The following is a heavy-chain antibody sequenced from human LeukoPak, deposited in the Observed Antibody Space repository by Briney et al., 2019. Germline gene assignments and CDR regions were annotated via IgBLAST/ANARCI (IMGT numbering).Heavy chain of an antibody. J-gene: IGHJ6*03. V-gene: IGHV1-2*06. CDR3: ARDRWPVTRIQYYYSMDV. CDR2: INPNSGGT. D-gene: IGHD4-17*01. CDR1: GYTFTGYY. Sequence: ASVKVSCKASGYTFTGYYMHWVRQAPGQGLEWMGRINPNSGGTNYAQKFQGRVTMTRDTSISTAYMELSRLRSDDTAVYYCARDRWPVTRIQYYYSMDVWGKGTTVTVSS.